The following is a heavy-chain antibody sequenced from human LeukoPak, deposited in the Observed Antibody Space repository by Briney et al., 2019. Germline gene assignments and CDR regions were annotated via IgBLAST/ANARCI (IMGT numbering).Heavy chain of an antibody. Sequence: GGSLRLSCAASGFTFSSYGMHWVRQAPGKGLEWVAVISYDGSNKYYADSVKGRFTISRDNSKNTLYLQMNSLRAEDTAVYYCARDREGIAAAGTRSFDYWGQGTLVTVSS. CDR3: ARDREGIAAAGTRSFDY. V-gene: IGHV3-30*03. CDR2: ISYDGSNK. CDR1: GFTFSSYG. J-gene: IGHJ4*02. D-gene: IGHD6-13*01.